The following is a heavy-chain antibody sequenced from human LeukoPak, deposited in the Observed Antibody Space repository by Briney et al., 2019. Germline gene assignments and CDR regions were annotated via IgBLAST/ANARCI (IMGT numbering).Heavy chain of an antibody. D-gene: IGHD5-12*01. J-gene: IGHJ4*02. CDR2: IIPIFGTA. CDR1: GGTFSSYA. V-gene: IGHV1-69*06. CDR3: ASTYSGYDGPRY. Sequence: SVKVFCKASGGTFSSYAISWERQAPGQGLEWMGGIIPIFGTANYAQKFQGRVTITADKSTSTAYMELSSLRSEDTAVYYCASTYSGYDGPRYWGQGTLVTVSS.